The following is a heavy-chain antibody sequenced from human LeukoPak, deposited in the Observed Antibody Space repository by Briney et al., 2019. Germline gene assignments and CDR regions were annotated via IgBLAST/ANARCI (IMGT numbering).Heavy chain of an antibody. Sequence: PGGSLRLSCAAPGFTFSSYAMSWVRQAPGKGLEWVSGISGSGGSTYYADSVKGRFTISRDNSKNTLYLQMNSLRAEDTAVYYCAKWRGVPVAPYFDYWGQGTLVTVSS. CDR1: GFTFSSYA. CDR3: AKWRGVPVAPYFDY. D-gene: IGHD2-2*01. CDR2: ISGSGGST. V-gene: IGHV3-23*01. J-gene: IGHJ4*02.